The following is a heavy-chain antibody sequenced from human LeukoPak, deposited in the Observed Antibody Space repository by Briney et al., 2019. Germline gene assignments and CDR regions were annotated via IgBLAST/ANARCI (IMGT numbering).Heavy chain of an antibody. J-gene: IGHJ4*02. D-gene: IGHD5-18*01. CDR2: IHHSGST. CDR3: ARAGYSYSYFDY. CDR1: GGSISSGGYS. Sequence: SQTLSLTCAVSGGSISSGGYSWSWIRQPPGKGLEWIGYIHHSGSTYYNPSLKSRVTISVDRSKNQFSLKLSSVTAADTGVYYCARAGYSYSYFDYWGQGTLVTVSS. V-gene: IGHV4-30-2*01.